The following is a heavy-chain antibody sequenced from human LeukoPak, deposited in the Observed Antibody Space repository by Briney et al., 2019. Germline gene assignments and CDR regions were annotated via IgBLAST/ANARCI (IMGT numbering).Heavy chain of an antibody. CDR2: IKQDGSEK. J-gene: IGHJ6*02. CDR3: ARDVPDPLWFGGPNYGMDV. D-gene: IGHD3-10*01. CDR1: GFTFSSYW. Sequence: GGSLRLSCAASGFTFSSYWMSWVRQAPGKGLEWVANIKQDGSEKYYVDSVKGRFSISRDNAKNSLYLQMNSLRAEDTAVYYCARDVPDPLWFGGPNYGMDVWGQGTTVTVSS. V-gene: IGHV3-7*03.